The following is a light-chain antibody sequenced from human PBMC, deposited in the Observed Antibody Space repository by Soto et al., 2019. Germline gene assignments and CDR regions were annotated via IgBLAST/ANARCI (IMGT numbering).Light chain of an antibody. Sequence: SYELTQPPSVSVAPGKTARITCGGANIGSKNVHWYQQRPGQAPVLVIYYDSDRPSGMPERFSGSNSGNTATLTISRVEAGDEADYYCHVWDGSSDHVLFGGGTQLTVL. V-gene: IGLV3-21*04. CDR3: HVWDGSSDHVL. J-gene: IGLJ2*01. CDR2: YDS. CDR1: NIGSKN.